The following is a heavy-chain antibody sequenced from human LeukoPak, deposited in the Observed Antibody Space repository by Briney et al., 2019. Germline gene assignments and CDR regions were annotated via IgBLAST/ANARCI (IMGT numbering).Heavy chain of an antibody. CDR2: MNANSVNT. J-gene: IGHJ6*03. CDR1: GYTFTSYD. D-gene: IGHD3-3*01. Sequence: ASVKVSCKASGYTFTSYDINWVRQAPGQGLECMGWMNANSVNTGYAQKCQGRVAMTKNTPRSIAYMGLSGLGSDDTGVYYRARLFRSGITIFGVVNYYYMDVWGKGTTVSVSS. V-gene: IGHV1-8*01. CDR3: ARLFRSGITIFGVVNYYYMDV.